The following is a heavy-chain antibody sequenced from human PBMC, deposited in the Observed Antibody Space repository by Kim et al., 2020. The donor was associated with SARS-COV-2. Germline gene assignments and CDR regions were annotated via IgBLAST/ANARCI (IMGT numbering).Heavy chain of an antibody. CDR2: IFHNGDT. CDR3: ARAFSVAVAGTYYYVMDV. Sequence: SETLSLTCAVSGGSITSINRWNWVRQPPGKGLEWIGEIFHNGDTNYNPSLKSRVTMSVDKSNNEFSLRLDSVTAADTAVYFCARAFSVAVAGTYYYVMDVRGPGTTVTVSS. CDR1: GGSITSINR. D-gene: IGHD6-19*01. J-gene: IGHJ6*02. V-gene: IGHV4-4*02.